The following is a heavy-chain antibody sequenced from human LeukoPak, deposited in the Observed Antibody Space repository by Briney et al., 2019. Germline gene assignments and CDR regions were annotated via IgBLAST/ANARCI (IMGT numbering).Heavy chain of an antibody. D-gene: IGHD6-19*01. CDR3: AKDSDIAVAGSDDALDV. V-gene: IGHV3-43*02. J-gene: IGHJ3*01. Sequence: GGSLRLSCAASGFTFDDYAMHWVRQAPGKGLEWVSLISGDGGSTYYADSVKGRFTISRDNSKNTLFLQMNSLRPEDTAVYYCAKDSDIAVAGSDDALDVWGQGTMVTVSS. CDR1: GFTFDDYA. CDR2: ISGDGGST.